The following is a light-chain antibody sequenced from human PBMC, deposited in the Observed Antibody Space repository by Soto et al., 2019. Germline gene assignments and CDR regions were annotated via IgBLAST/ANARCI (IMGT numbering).Light chain of an antibody. CDR2: DVS. CDR1: SSDVGAYDR. Sequence: QSALTQPPSVSGSPGQSVTISCTGTSSDVGAYDRVPWYQQPPGTAPRVMIYDVSNRPSGVPDRFSGSKSGNTASLTISGLLPEDEADYYCSSVTTKTTLVFGGGTKLTVL. CDR3: SSVTTKTTLV. J-gene: IGLJ2*01. V-gene: IGLV2-18*02.